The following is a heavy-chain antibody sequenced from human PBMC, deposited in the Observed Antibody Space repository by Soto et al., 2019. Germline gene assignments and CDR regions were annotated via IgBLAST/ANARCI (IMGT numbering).Heavy chain of an antibody. J-gene: IGHJ4*02. V-gene: IGHV3-30*18. Sequence: PGGSLRLSCAASGFTFSSYGMHWVRQAPGKGLEWVAVISYDGSNKYYADSVKGRFTISRDNSKNTLYLQMNSLRAEDTAVYYCAKDQRMAAELDFNYYFDNGGKETLVTVPS. CDR2: ISYDGSNK. CDR3: AKDQRMAAELDFNYYFDN. CDR1: GFTFSSYG. D-gene: IGHD6-13*01.